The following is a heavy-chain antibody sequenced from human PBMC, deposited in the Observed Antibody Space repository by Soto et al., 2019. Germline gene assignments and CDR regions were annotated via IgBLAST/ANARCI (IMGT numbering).Heavy chain of an antibody. J-gene: IGHJ6*02. CDR1: GFTFSSCA. Sequence: GGSLRLSCAASGFTFSSCAMSWVRQAPGKGLEWVSAISGSGGSTYYADSVKGRFPISRDNSKNTLYLQMNSLRADDTAVYYCAFRYSSSSRYYYFYGMDVWGQGTTVTVSS. CDR2: ISGSGGST. CDR3: AFRYSSSSRYYYFYGMDV. V-gene: IGHV3-23*01. D-gene: IGHD6-6*01.